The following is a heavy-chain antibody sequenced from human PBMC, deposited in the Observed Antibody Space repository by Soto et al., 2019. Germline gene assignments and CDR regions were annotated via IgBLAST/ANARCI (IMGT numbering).Heavy chain of an antibody. CDR1: GFTFSSYA. D-gene: IGHD2-2*01. V-gene: IGHV3-30-3*01. J-gene: IGHJ6*01. Sequence: QVQLVESGGGVVQPGRSLRLSCAASGFTFSSYAMHWVRQAPGKGLEWVAVISYDGSNKYYADSVKGRFTISRDNSKNTLYLQMNSLRAEDTAVYYCASYCSSTSCYVDYYYGMDVW. CDR3: ASYCSSTSCYVDYYYGMDV. CDR2: ISYDGSNK.